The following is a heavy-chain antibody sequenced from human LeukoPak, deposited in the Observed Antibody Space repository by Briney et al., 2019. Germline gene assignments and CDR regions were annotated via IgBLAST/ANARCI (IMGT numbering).Heavy chain of an antibody. CDR3: ARDYCGGDCFPDY. V-gene: IGHV1-2*06. CDR1: GYTFTGYY. J-gene: IGHJ4*02. D-gene: IGHD2-21*02. Sequence: ASVKVSCKASGYTFTGYYVHWVRQAPGQGLEWMGRINPNSGDTNYAQKFQGRVTMTRDTSISTAYMELSRLRSDDTAVYYCARDYCGGDCFPDYWGQGTLVAVSS. CDR2: INPNSGDT.